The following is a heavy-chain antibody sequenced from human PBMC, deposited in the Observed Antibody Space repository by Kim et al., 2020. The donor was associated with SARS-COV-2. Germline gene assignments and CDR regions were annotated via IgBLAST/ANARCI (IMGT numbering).Heavy chain of an antibody. CDR1: GDSIISDTYY. CDR3: AILHRNYWRFDF. CDR2: IFHSGNT. Sequence: SETLSLTCTVSGDSIISDTYYWAWMRQPPGKGLEWIGSIFHSGNTYYNPSLKSRLTISVDTSKNQFSLHLSSVTAADTSVYYCAILHRNYWRFDFWGQG. J-gene: IGHJ4*02. D-gene: IGHD1-7*01. V-gene: IGHV4-39*01.